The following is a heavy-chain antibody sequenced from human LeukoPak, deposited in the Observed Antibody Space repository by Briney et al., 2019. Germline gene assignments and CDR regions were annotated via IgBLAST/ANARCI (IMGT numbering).Heavy chain of an antibody. D-gene: IGHD6-19*01. CDR3: ARGGSGWYP. V-gene: IGHV3-23*01. J-gene: IGHJ5*02. CDR2: ISGSGGST. Sequence: PGGSLRLSCAASGFTFSSDAMSWVRQAPGKGLDWVSTISGSGGSTYYADSVKGRFTISRDNSKNSLYLQMNSLRAEDTAVYYCARGGSGWYPWGQGTLVTVSS. CDR1: GFTFSSDA.